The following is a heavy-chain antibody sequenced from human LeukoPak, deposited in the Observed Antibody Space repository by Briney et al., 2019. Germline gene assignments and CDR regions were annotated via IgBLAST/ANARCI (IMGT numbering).Heavy chain of an antibody. D-gene: IGHD4-17*01. V-gene: IGHV3-33*01. Sequence: GGSLRPSCAASGFTFSYYGMHWVRQAPGKGLEWVAVIWFDGSNKYYADSVKGRFTVSRDNSKNTMDLQMTSLRAEDTAVYYCAREQYGSDDALDIWGQGTMVTVSS. CDR3: AREQYGSDDALDI. CDR1: GFTFSYYG. CDR2: IWFDGSNK. J-gene: IGHJ3*02.